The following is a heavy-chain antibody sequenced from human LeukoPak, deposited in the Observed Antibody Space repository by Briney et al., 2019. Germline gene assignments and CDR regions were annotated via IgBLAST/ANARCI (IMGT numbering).Heavy chain of an antibody. V-gene: IGHV3-23*01. J-gene: IGHJ4*02. Sequence: GGSLRLSCTLSGLTFSNYAMSWVRQAPGRGLEWVSVISDSGGRTNYADSVKGRFTISRDNSRNTLFLQLSSLRDDDTAIYYCAKRLGYDYGYYDYWGQGALVTVTS. D-gene: IGHD5-18*01. CDR3: AKRLGYDYGYYDY. CDR2: ISDSGGRT. CDR1: GLTFSNYA.